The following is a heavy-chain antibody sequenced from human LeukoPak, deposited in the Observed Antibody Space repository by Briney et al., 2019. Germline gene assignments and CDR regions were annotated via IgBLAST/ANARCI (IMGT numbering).Heavy chain of an antibody. CDR2: VNHSGST. CDR1: GGSFSGYY. D-gene: IGHD6-13*01. Sequence: SETLSLTCAVYGGSFSGYYWSWIRQPPGKGLEWIGEVNHSGSTNYNPSLKSRVTIPVDTSKNQFSLKLSSVTAADTAVYYCARRRSSSWYYFDYWGQGTLVTVSS. J-gene: IGHJ4*02. V-gene: IGHV4-34*01. CDR3: ARRRSSSWYYFDY.